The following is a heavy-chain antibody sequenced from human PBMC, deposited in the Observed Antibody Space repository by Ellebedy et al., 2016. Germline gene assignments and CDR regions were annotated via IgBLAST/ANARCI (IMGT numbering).Heavy chain of an antibody. CDR3: ATASGYCSSTSCYWRPPTRNDDYMDV. V-gene: IGHV1-18*01. Sequence: ASVKVSCXASGYTFTSYGISWVRQAPGQGLEWMGWISAYNGNTNYAQKLQGRVTMTTDTSTSTAYMELRSLRSDDTAVYYCATASGYCSSTSCYWRPPTRNDDYMDVWGKGTTVTVSS. D-gene: IGHD2-2*03. CDR1: GYTFTSYG. CDR2: ISAYNGNT. J-gene: IGHJ6*03.